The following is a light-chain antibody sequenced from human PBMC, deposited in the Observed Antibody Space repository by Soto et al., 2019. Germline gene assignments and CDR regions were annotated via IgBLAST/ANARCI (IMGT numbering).Light chain of an antibody. CDR2: AAS. J-gene: IGKJ1*01. CDR3: QKYNRAPET. V-gene: IGKV1-27*01. CDR1: QAITNY. Sequence: DIQMTQSPSSLSASVGDRVTITCRASQAITNYLAWYQQKPGKVPKLLIYAASTLQSGVPSRFSGSGSGTDFTLTIGSLQPEDVATYYCQKYNRAPETFGQGTKVEIK.